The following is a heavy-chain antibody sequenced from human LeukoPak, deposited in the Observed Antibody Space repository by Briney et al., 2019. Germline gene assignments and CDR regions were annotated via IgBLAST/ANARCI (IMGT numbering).Heavy chain of an antibody. V-gene: IGHV4-59*01. CDR1: GGSISSYY. Sequence: SETLSFTCTVSGGSISSYYWSWIRQPPGKGLEWIGYIYFSGSTNYNPSLKSRVTISVDTSKNQFSLKLSSVTAADTAVYYCARYSASYAMDVWGKGTTVTVSS. CDR2: IYFSGST. D-gene: IGHD6-13*01. CDR3: ARYSASYAMDV. J-gene: IGHJ6*03.